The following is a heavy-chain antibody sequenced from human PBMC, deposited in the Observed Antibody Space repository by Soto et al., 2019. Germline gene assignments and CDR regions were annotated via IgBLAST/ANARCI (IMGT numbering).Heavy chain of an antibody. Sequence: PSETLSLPYSVSGGNISSYYWSWIRQPPGKGLEWIGYIHYSGSTNYNPSLKSRVTISVDRSKNQFSLKLSSVTAADTAVYYCARAADYVGFDYWGQGTLVTVSS. D-gene: IGHD4-17*01. V-gene: IGHV4-59*01. J-gene: IGHJ4*02. CDR1: GGNISSYY. CDR2: IHYSGST. CDR3: ARAADYVGFDY.